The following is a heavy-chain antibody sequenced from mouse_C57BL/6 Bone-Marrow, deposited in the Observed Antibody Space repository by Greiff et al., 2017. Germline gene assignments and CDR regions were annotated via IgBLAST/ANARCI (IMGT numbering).Heavy chain of an antibody. CDR1: GYTFTSYW. CDR2: IDPSDSYT. J-gene: IGHJ1*03. D-gene: IGHD1-1*01. Sequence: QVQLQQPGAELVKPGASVKLSCKASGYTFTSYWMQWVKQRPGPGLEWIGEIDPSDSYTNYNQKFKGKATLTVDTSSSTAYMQLSSLTSEDSAVYYCARDLYYGRRDWYFDVWGTGTTVTVSS. CDR3: ARDLYYGRRDWYFDV. V-gene: IGHV1-50*01.